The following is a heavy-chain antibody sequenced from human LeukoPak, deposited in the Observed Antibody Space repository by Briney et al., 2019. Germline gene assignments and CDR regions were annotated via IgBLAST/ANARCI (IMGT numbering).Heavy chain of an antibody. CDR1: GGSFSGYY. V-gene: IGHV4-34*01. D-gene: IGHD6-13*01. CDR2: INHSGST. J-gene: IGHJ4*02. Sequence: NPSETLSLTCAVYGGSFSGYYWSWIRQPPGKGLEWIGEINHSGSTNYNPSLKSRVTISVDTSKNQFSLKLSSVTAADTAVYYCARTTAAGSHYFDYWGQGTLVTVFS. CDR3: ARTTAAGSHYFDY.